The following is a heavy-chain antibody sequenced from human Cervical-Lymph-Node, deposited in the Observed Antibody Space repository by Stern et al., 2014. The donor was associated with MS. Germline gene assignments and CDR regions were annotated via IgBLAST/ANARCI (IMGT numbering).Heavy chain of an antibody. D-gene: IGHD4-17*01. J-gene: IGHJ4*02. CDR1: GFTFRRYW. Sequence: QLVQSGGGLVQPGGSLRLSCAVSGFTFRRYWMHWVRQAPGKGLVWVSRINIDGSTTNYADSVEGRFTISRDNAKNTLDLQMNSLRAEDTAVYYCTRGYGRGDYGGNFDFWGQGTLVTVSS. V-gene: IGHV3-74*02. CDR3: TRGYGRGDYGGNFDF. CDR2: INIDGSTT.